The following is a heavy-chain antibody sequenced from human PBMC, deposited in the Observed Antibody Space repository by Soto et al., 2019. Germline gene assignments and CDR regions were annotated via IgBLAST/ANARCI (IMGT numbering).Heavy chain of an antibody. D-gene: IGHD6-19*01. Sequence: GASVKVSCKASGGSFSNYIFSWVRQAPGQGLEWMGGTIPMFATAQYAQKLQGRVTIPADESTSTVYMDLTSLRSDDTAVYYCARGLFGQQWLVGFDTWGQGTLVTVSS. J-gene: IGHJ4*02. CDR2: TIPMFATA. CDR1: GGSFSNYI. CDR3: ARGLFGQQWLVGFDT. V-gene: IGHV1-69*13.